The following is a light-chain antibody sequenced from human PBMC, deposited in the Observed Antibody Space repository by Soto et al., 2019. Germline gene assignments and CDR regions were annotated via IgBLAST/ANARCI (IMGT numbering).Light chain of an antibody. CDR1: SRDVGAYNY. J-gene: IGLJ3*02. V-gene: IGLV2-8*01. CDR3: SSYAGSNNLV. CDR2: EVS. Sequence: QSALTQPPSASGSPGQSVTISCTGTSRDVGAYNYVSWYQQHPGKAPKLIISEVSKRPSGVPDRFSGSKSGNTASLSVSGLQADDEADYYCSSYAGSNNLVFGGGTQLTVL.